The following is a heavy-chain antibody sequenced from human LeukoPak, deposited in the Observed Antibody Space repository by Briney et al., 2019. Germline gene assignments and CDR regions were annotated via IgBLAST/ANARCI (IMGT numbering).Heavy chain of an antibody. Sequence: PSETLSLTCTVSGGSISSYYWSWIRQPPGKGLGWTGYIYYSGSTKYNPSLKSRVTISVDTSKNQFSLKMNSVTAADTAVYYCAGGKGGSGSLLSYFDYWGQGILVTVSS. V-gene: IGHV4-59*01. CDR3: AGGKGGSGSLLSYFDY. CDR2: IYYSGST. CDR1: GGSISSYY. J-gene: IGHJ4*02. D-gene: IGHD3-10*01.